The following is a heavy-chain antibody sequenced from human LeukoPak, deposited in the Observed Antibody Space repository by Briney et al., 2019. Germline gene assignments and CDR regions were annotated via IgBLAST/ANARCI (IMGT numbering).Heavy chain of an antibody. V-gene: IGHV6-1*01. CDR1: GDSLSSNSAA. D-gene: IGHD2-2*01. J-gene: IGHJ6*02. CDR3: ARTPCSTGCDYGLDV. CDR2: TYYRSKWHN. Sequence: PSQTLSLTCALSGDSLSSNSAACNSIRQSPSRGLEWQVRTYYRSKWHNDYEVSVKSRMTINPDTSKNQFSLQLNSVTPEDTAIYYCARTPCSTGCDYGLDVWGQGTTVTVSS.